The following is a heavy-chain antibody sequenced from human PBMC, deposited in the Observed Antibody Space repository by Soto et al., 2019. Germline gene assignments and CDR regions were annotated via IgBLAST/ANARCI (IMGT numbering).Heavy chain of an antibody. CDR1: GGSISSGVYH. CDR3: AREGGYGDHRGI. J-gene: IGHJ4*02. CDR2: TYNSGST. V-gene: IGHV4-30-4*01. D-gene: IGHD4-17*01. Sequence: PSETLSLTCSVSGGSISSGVYHWSWIRQPPGKGLEWIGYTYNSGSTYYKPSLKSRVSISIDASKNHFSLRLSSVTAADTAVYYCAREGGYGDHRGIWGQGALVTVSS.